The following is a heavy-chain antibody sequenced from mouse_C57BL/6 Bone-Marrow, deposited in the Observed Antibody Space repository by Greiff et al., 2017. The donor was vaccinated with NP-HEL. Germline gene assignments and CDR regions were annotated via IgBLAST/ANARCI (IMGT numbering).Heavy chain of an antibody. CDR1: GFTFSSYT. CDR2: ISGGGGNT. V-gene: IGHV5-9*01. Sequence: DVMLVESGGGLVKPGGSLKLSCAASGFTFSSYTMSWVRQTPEKRLEWVATISGGGGNTYYPDSVKGRFTISRDNAKNTLYLQMSSLRSEDTALYYCARGYGGYFDVWGTGTTVTVSS. CDR3: ARGYGGYFDV. J-gene: IGHJ1*03. D-gene: IGHD2-2*01.